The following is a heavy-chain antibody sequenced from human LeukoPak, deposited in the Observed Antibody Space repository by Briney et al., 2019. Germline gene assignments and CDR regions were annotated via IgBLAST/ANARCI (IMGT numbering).Heavy chain of an antibody. J-gene: IGHJ3*02. CDR3: ARGYYDSRGYSNPFDI. Sequence: PSETLSLTCTVSGGSISTYYWNWIRQPAGKGLEWIGRIYTSGNTNYNPSRKSRGTISVDKSKNQFSLKLNSVTAADTAMYYCARGYYDSRGYSNPFDIWGQGTMVTVSS. CDR1: GGSISTYY. D-gene: IGHD3-22*01. V-gene: IGHV4-4*07. CDR2: IYTSGNT.